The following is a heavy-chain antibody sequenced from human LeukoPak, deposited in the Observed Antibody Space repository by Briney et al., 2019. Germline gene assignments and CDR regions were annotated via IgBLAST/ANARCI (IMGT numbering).Heavy chain of an antibody. J-gene: IGHJ4*02. Sequence: PSETLSLTCTVSGGSISSHYWSWIRQPAGKGLEWIGRIYTSGSTSYNPSLKSRVTMSVDTSKNQFSLKLSSVTAADTAVYYCARDLGAYYDSGGYFDYWGQGTLVTVSS. V-gene: IGHV4-4*07. CDR3: ARDLGAYYDSGGYFDY. CDR2: IYTSGST. CDR1: GGSISSHY. D-gene: IGHD3-22*01.